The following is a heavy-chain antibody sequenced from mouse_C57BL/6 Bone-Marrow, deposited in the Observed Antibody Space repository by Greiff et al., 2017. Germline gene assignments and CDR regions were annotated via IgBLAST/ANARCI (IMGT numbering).Heavy chain of an antibody. CDR3: TRGPRNYYGHYAMDD. CDR1: GFTFTDYE. J-gene: IGHJ4*01. V-gene: IGHV1-15*01. D-gene: IGHD1-1*01. CDR2: IDPETGGT. Sequence: QVQLQQSGAELVRPGASVTLSCKASGFTFTDYEMHWVKQTPVHGLEWIGAIDPETGGTAYNSKFKGKAILTADKSSSTAYLELSSLTSEDSAVYDGTRGPRNYYGHYAMDDWGQGTSVTVAS.